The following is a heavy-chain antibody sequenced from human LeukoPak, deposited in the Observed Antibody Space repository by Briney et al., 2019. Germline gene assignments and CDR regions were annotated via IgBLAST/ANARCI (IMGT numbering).Heavy chain of an antibody. V-gene: IGHV1-8*01. D-gene: IGHD3-10*01. J-gene: IGHJ4*02. Sequence: GASVKVSCKASGYTFTSYDINWVRQATGQGLEWMGWMNPNSGNTGYAQKFQGRATMTRNTSISTAYMELSSLRSEDTAVYYCARGFVSAVRGPNLGYWGQGTLVTVSS. CDR1: GYTFTSYD. CDR2: MNPNSGNT. CDR3: ARGFVSAVRGPNLGY.